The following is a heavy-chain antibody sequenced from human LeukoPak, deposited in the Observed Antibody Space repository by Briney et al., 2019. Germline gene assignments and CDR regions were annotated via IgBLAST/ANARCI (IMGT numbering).Heavy chain of an antibody. Sequence: ASVKVSCKASGYTFTSYYMHWVRQAPGQGLEWMGLINPSGGSTSYAQKFQGRVTMTRDMSTSTVYMELSSLRSEDTAVYYCARGNLIHALDYYYGMDVWGQGTTVTVSS. V-gene: IGHV1-46*01. CDR3: ARGNLIHALDYYYGMDV. D-gene: IGHD3-16*01. J-gene: IGHJ6*02. CDR1: GYTFTSYY. CDR2: INPSGGST.